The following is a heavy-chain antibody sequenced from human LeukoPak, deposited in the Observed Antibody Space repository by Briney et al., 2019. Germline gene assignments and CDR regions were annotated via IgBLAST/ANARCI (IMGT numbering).Heavy chain of an antibody. CDR2: IWSDGSNK. D-gene: IGHD3-22*01. CDR1: GFTFSSYG. Sequence: GGSLRLSCAASGFTFSSYGMHWVRQAPGKGLEWVALIWSDGSNKYYADSVKGRFTISRDNSKNTLYLQMNSLRAEDTAVYYCARDYYDSSGYYYRSVGYWGQGTLVTVSS. J-gene: IGHJ4*02. V-gene: IGHV3-33*01. CDR3: ARDYYDSSGYYYRSVGY.